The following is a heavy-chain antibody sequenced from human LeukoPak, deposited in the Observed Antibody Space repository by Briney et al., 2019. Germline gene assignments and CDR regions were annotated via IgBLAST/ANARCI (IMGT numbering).Heavy chain of an antibody. V-gene: IGHV4-59*01. CDR2: IYYSGST. CDR3: AGRDGFFDY. J-gene: IGHJ4*02. Sequence: KPSETLSLTCTVSGGSISSYYWSWIRQPPGKGLEWIGYIYYSGSTNYNPSLKSRVTISVDTSKNQFSLKLSSVTAADTAVYYCAGRDGFFDYWGQGTLVTVSS. D-gene: IGHD5-24*01. CDR1: GGSISSYY.